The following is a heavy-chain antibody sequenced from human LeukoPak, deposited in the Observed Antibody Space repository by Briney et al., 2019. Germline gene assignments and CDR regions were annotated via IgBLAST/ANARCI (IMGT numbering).Heavy chain of an antibody. V-gene: IGHV1-69*05. CDR1: GGTFSRYA. D-gene: IGHD2-2*02. CDR2: IIPIFGTA. CDR3: ARDHQPLLYRYYFDY. J-gene: IGHJ4*02. Sequence: EASVKVSCKASGGTFSRYAISWVRQAPGQGLEWMGGIIPIFGTANYAQKFQGRVTITTDESTSTAYMELSSLRSEDTAVYYCARDHQPLLYRYYFDYWGQGTLVTVSS.